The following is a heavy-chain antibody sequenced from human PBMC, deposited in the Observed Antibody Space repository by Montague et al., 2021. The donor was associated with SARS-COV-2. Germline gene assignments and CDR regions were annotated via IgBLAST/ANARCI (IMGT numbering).Heavy chain of an antibody. J-gene: IGHJ4*02. D-gene: IGHD3-22*01. Sequence: SETLSLTCNVSGGSISNYYWSWIRLPPGKGLEWIGYIYYTGTTNYNPSLKSRVTMSVDTSKNQFSLKLSSVTAADTAVYYCARDDLYGSRGYDYWGQGTLVTVSS. V-gene: IGHV4-59*01. CDR3: ARDDLYGSRGYDY. CDR1: GGSISNYY. CDR2: IYYTGTT.